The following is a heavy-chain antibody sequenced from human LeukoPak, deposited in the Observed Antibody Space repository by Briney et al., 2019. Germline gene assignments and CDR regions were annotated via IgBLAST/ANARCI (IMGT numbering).Heavy chain of an antibody. CDR3: ARSPIAVAGTAGYYGMDV. CDR2: INPNSGGT. CDR1: GYTFTGYY. J-gene: IGHJ6*02. V-gene: IGHV1-2*02. Sequence: ASVKLSCKASGYTFTGYYMHWVRQAPGQGLEWMGWINPNSGGTNYAQKFQGRVTMTRDTSISTAYMELSRLRSDDTAVYYCARSPIAVAGTAGYYGMDVWGQGTTVTVSS. D-gene: IGHD6-19*01.